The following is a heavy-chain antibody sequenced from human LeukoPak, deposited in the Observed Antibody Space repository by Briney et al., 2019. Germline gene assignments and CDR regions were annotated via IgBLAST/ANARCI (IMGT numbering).Heavy chain of an antibody. CDR3: ASDYGSGSYYSSPFDY. CDR2: ISSSSSYI. CDR1: GFTFSSYS. D-gene: IGHD3-10*01. J-gene: IGHJ4*02. Sequence: GGSLRLSCAASGFTFSSYSMNWVRQAAGKGLEWVSSISSSSSYIYYADSVKGRFTISRDNAKNSLYLQMNSLRAEDTAVYYCASDYGSGSYYSSPFDYWGQGTLVTVSS. V-gene: IGHV3-21*01.